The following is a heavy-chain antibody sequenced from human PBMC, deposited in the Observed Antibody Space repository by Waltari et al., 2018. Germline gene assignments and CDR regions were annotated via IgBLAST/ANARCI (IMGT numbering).Heavy chain of an antibody. CDR1: GGTFSSYT. V-gene: IGHV1-69*02. Sequence: QVHLVQSGAEVKKPGSSVNVSCKASGGTFSSYTFSWVRHAPGQGLEWMGRIIVSVEIANYAQKFQGRGTITADKSTATCYMELSNLKSDDTAVYYCARGDGYDRVVDSWGQGTLVTISS. CDR3: ARGDGYDRVVDS. CDR2: IIVSVEIA. J-gene: IGHJ4*02. D-gene: IGHD5-12*01.